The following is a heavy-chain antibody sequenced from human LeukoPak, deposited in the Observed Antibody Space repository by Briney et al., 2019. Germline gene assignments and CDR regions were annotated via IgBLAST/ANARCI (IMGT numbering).Heavy chain of an antibody. J-gene: IGHJ4*02. Sequence: SETLSLTCAVSGGSFSRYYWSWIRQPPGKRLEWIGEINHIGSTNYNPSLKSRVTMSIDTSNIQVSLNLNSVTAADTAVYYCATAAAISAAVYWGQGTLVTVSS. CDR2: INHIGST. CDR3: ATAAAISAAVY. CDR1: GGSFSRYY. V-gene: IGHV4-34*01. D-gene: IGHD6-13*01.